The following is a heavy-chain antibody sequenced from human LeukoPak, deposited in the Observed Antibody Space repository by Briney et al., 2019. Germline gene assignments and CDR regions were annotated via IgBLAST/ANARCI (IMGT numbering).Heavy chain of an antibody. V-gene: IGHV3-23*01. CDR2: ISGSGGST. Sequence: GGSLGLSCAASGFTFSSYAMSWVRQAPGKGLEWVSAISGSGGSTYYADSVKGRFTISRDNSKNTLYLQMNSLRAEDTAVYYCAKDLNIAVAGTDFDYWGQGTLVTVSS. J-gene: IGHJ4*02. D-gene: IGHD6-19*01. CDR3: AKDLNIAVAGTDFDY. CDR1: GFTFSSYA.